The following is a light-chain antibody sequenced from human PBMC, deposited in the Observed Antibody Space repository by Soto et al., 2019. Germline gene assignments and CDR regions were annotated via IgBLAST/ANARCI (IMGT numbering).Light chain of an antibody. CDR3: QPSYSAPRT. CDR2: AAS. J-gene: IGKJ3*01. Sequence: DIPMTQSPSSLSASVGDSCTITCLASQSISSYLDWYQQKPWKAPKLLIYAASSLQSGVPSRFSGSGSGTDFTLTINSLQPEDCATYYCQPSYSAPRTFGPGTQVDIK. V-gene: IGKV1-39*01. CDR1: QSISSY.